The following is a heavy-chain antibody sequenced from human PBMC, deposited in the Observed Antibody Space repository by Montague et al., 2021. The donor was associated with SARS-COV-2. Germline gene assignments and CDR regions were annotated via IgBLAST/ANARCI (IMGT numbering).Heavy chain of an antibody. CDR2: INWNGDTT. D-gene: IGHD3-22*01. J-gene: IGHJ4*02. V-gene: IGHV3-20*04. Sequence: SLRLSCAASGFIFDDYGMNWVRQAPGKGLEWVSGINWNGDTTRYADSVRGRLTISRDNAKRSLYLQMSSLRADDTALYYCARLRDSGAYGAPDAYWGQGTLVTVSS. CDR1: GFIFDDYG. CDR3: ARLRDSGAYGAPDAY.